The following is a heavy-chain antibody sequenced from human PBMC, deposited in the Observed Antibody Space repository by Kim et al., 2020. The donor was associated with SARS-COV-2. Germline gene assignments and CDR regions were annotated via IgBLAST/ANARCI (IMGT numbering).Heavy chain of an antibody. CDR2: IKQDGSEK. Sequence: GGSLRLSCAASGFTFSSYWMSWVRQAPGKGLEWVANIKQDGSEKYHVDSVKGRFTISRDNAKNSLYLQMNSLRAEDTAVYYCVRLLERQRLDPWGQGTLVTVSS. CDR1: GFTFSSYW. D-gene: IGHD6-13*01. J-gene: IGHJ5*02. CDR3: VRLLERQRLDP. V-gene: IGHV3-7*01.